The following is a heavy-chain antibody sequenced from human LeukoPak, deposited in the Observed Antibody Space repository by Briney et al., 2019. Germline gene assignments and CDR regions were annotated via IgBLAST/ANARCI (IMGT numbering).Heavy chain of an antibody. V-gene: IGHV3-74*01. CDR3: ARDISRTYLWF. D-gene: IGHD3-10*01. J-gene: IGHJ4*02. CDR2: INSDGSTI. Sequence: PGGSLRLSCAVSGFSISTYWMHWVRQAPGKGLVWVSRINSDGSTISYADSVKGRFTISRDNSKNTLYLQMNSLRAEDTAVYYCARDISRTYLWFWGQGTLVTVSS. CDR1: GFSISTYW.